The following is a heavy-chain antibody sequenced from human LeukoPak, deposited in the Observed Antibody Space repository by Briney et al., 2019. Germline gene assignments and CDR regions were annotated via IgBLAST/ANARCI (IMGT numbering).Heavy chain of an antibody. Sequence: ASVKVSCKASGYTFTNYDINWVRQATGQGLEWIGWMNANSGKTGYAQKFQDRFTMTWDTSIGTAYMELSSLRSDDTAVYYCARQYRHQPDWGQGTLVTVS. J-gene: IGHJ4*02. D-gene: IGHD2-2*01. CDR3: ARQYRHQPD. CDR2: MNANSGKT. V-gene: IGHV1-8*02. CDR1: GYTFTNYD.